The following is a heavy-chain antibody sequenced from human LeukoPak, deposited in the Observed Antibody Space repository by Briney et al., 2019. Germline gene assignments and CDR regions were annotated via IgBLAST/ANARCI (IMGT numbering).Heavy chain of an antibody. Sequence: GGSLRLSCAASGFTVSTNYMNWVRQAPGKGLEWVSILYSGSDTYYADSVKGRFTISRDSSKNILSLQMNNLRAEDTAVYYCARVGDHFHWYLDLWGRRTLVTDSS. CDR2: LYSGSDT. J-gene: IGHJ2*01. CDR3: ARVGDHFHWYLDL. CDR1: GFTVSTNY. D-gene: IGHD3-10*01. V-gene: IGHV3-53*01.